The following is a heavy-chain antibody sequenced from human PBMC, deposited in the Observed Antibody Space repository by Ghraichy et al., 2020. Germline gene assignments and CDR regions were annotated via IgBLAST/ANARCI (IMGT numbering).Heavy chain of an antibody. CDR1: GYTFTSHG. D-gene: IGHD2-8*02. CDR3: ARRYCAGPSFSYQPHYAFDI. J-gene: IGHJ3*02. V-gene: IGHV1-18*04. CDR2: ISVYNGAT. Sequence: ASVKVSCKGSGYTFTSHGISWVRQAPGRGLEWMGWISVYNGATDYAQKLQGRVTMTTDTSTSIAYMELRSLTSDDTAVYYCARRYCAGPSFSYQPHYAFDIWGQGTMSPSLQ.